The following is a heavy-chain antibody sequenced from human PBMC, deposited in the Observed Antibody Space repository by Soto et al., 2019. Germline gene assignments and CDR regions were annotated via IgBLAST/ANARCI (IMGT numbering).Heavy chain of an antibody. J-gene: IGHJ6*03. Sequence: SETLSLTCTVSGGSISSSSYYWGWIRQPPGKGLEWIGSIYYSGSTYYNPSLKSRVTISVDTSKNQFSLKLSSVTAADTAVYYCARQAYCSSTSCYVNLYYYYYMDVWGKGTTVTVSS. CDR3: ARQAYCSSTSCYVNLYYYYYMDV. D-gene: IGHD2-2*01. V-gene: IGHV4-39*01. CDR2: IYYSGST. CDR1: GGSISSSSYY.